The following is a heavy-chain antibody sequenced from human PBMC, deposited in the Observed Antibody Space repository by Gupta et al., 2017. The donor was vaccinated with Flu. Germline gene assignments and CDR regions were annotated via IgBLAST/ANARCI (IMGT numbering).Heavy chain of an antibody. Sequence: EVQLLESGGGLVQPGGSLRLSCAASGFTFSSYAMSRVRPAPGKGLEWVSAISGSGGSTYYADSVKGRFTISRDNSKNTLYLQMNSLRAEDTAVYYCAKDRGFGGRYYGMDVWGQGTTVTVSS. CDR1: GFTFSSYA. V-gene: IGHV3-23*01. CDR3: AKDRGFGGRYYGMDV. CDR2: ISGSGGST. J-gene: IGHJ6*02. D-gene: IGHD3-16*01.